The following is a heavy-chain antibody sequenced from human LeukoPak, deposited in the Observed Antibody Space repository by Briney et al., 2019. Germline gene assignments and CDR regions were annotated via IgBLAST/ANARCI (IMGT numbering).Heavy chain of an antibody. J-gene: IGHJ4*02. V-gene: IGHV1-18*01. CDR3: ARPGAAAGFGY. D-gene: IGHD6-13*01. Sequence: ASVKVSCKASGYTFTSYGISWVRQAPGQGLEWMGWISAYNGNTNYAQKFQGRVTMTRNTSINTAYMELSSLRSEDTAVYYCARPGAAAGFGYWGQGTLVTVSS. CDR1: GYTFTSYG. CDR2: ISAYNGNT.